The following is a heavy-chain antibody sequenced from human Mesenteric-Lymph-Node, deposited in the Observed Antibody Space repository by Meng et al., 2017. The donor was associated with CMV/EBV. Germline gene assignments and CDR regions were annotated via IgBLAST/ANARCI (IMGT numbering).Heavy chain of an antibody. CDR3: ARGARVPGP. J-gene: IGHJ5*02. V-gene: IGHV3-11*04. CDR2: ISGSGATI. CDR1: GFTFRDHY. Sequence: GESLKISCAASGFTFRDHYMSWIRQAPGKGLEWVSYISGSGATIYYADSVKGRFTISRDNAKNSLYLQLNSLRVEDTAVYYCARGARVPGPWGQGTLVTVSS.